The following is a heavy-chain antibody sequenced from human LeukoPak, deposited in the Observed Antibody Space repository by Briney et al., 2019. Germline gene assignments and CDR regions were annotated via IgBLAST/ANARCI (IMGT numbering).Heavy chain of an antibody. Sequence: GGSLRLSCAASGFTFDDYAMHWVRQAPGKGLEWVSLISWDGGSTYYADSVKGRFTIPRDNSKNSLYLQMNSLRAEDTALYYCAKGRGYSYGTTPAGVCPFCYMDVWGKGTTVTVSS. V-gene: IGHV3-43D*03. CDR3: AKGRGYSYGTTPAGVCPFCYMDV. CDR2: ISWDGGST. J-gene: IGHJ6*03. D-gene: IGHD5-18*01. CDR1: GFTFDDYA.